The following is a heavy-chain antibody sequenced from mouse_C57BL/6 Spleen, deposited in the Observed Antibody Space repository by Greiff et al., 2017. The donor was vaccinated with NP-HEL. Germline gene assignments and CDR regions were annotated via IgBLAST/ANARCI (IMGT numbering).Heavy chain of an antibody. Sequence: EVMLVESGGGLVKPGGSLKLSCAASGFTFSSYAMSWVRQTPEKRLEWVATISDGGSYTYYPDNVKGRFTISRDNAKNNLYLQMSQLKSEDTAMYYCARERSNWNYFDYWGQGTTLTVSS. D-gene: IGHD4-1*01. CDR2: ISDGGSYT. V-gene: IGHV5-4*01. J-gene: IGHJ2*01. CDR3: ARERSNWNYFDY. CDR1: GFTFSSYA.